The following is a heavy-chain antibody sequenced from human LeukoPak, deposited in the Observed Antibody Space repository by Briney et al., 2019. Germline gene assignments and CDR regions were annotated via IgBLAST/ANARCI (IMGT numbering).Heavy chain of an antibody. CDR2: IYYSGST. Sequence: PSQTLSLTCTVSAGSISSGGYYWGWIRQHPGRGLEFIGYIYYSGSTYYNPSLQSQVTISVDTSKNQFSLNLSSVTAADTAVYYCARDIAGRGYFDYWGQGTLVTVSS. CDR3: ARDIAGRGYFDY. V-gene: IGHV4-31*01. CDR1: AGSISSGGYY. J-gene: IGHJ4*02. D-gene: IGHD6-13*01.